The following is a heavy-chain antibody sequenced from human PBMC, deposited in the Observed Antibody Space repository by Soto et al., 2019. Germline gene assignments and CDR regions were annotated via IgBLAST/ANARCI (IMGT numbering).Heavy chain of an antibody. CDR1: GYSFTSYL. J-gene: IGHJ3*02. CDR2: IYPGDSDT. CDR3: ARHRTTGYSLAAFAI. Sequence: RGESLKISCKGSGYSFTSYLIGWVRQMPGKGLEWMGIIYPGDSDTRYSPSFQGQVTISADKSISTAYLQWSRLKASDTAMYYCARHRTTGYSLAAFAIWGQGTMVTVSS. D-gene: IGHD1-1*01. V-gene: IGHV5-51*01.